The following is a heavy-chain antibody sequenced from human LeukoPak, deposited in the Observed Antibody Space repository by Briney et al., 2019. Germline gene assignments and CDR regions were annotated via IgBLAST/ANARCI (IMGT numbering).Heavy chain of an antibody. Sequence: GGSLRLSCAASGFTFSSYGMHWVRQAPGKGLEWVAVIWYDGSNKYYADSVKGRFTISRDNSKNTLYLQMNSLRAEDTAVYYCARPYGSGSYYKFPLGYWGQGTLVTVSS. V-gene: IGHV3-33*01. CDR3: ARPYGSGSYYKFPLGY. J-gene: IGHJ4*02. CDR1: GFTFSSYG. CDR2: IWYDGSNK. D-gene: IGHD3-10*01.